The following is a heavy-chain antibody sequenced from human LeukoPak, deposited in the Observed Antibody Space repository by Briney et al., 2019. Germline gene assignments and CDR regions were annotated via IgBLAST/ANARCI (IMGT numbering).Heavy chain of an antibody. CDR3: AKTGGPRDTSFWGYFDY. CDR1: GFTFSSYG. D-gene: IGHD7-27*01. CDR2: ISYDGSNK. J-gene: IGHJ4*02. Sequence: GGSLRLSCAASGFTFSSYGMHWVRQAPGKGLEWVAVISYDGSNKYYADSVKGRFTISRDNSKNTLYLQMNSLRAEDTAVYYCAKTGGPRDTSFWGYFDYCGQGTLVTVSS. V-gene: IGHV3-30*18.